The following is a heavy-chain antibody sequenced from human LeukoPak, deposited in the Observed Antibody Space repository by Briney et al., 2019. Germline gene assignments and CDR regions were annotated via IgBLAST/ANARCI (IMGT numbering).Heavy chain of an antibody. CDR2: ISSSGSTI. J-gene: IGHJ4*02. CDR3: AREFGYSYDLDY. V-gene: IGHV3-48*03. D-gene: IGHD5-18*01. CDR1: GFTFSSYE. Sequence: PGRSLRLSCAASGFTFSSYEMNWVRQAPGKGLEWVSYISSSGSTIYYADSVKGRFTISRDNAKNSLYLQMNSLRAEDTAVYYCAREFGYSYDLDYWGQGTLVTVSS.